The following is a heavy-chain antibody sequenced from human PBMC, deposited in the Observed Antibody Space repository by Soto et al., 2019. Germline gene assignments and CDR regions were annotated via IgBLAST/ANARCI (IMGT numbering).Heavy chain of an antibody. CDR2: ISGSGDST. CDR1: GFSFSSYA. D-gene: IGHD6-19*01. J-gene: IGHJ4*02. V-gene: IGHV3-23*01. Sequence: EVQLLESGGGLVQPGWSLRLSCAASGFSFSSYAMNWVRQAPGKGLEWVSVISGSGDSTYYADSVKGRFTISRDNSKNHLYLQMIRLRAEDTAVYYCARRSSGWYFDYGGQGTLVIVSS. CDR3: ARRSSGWYFDY.